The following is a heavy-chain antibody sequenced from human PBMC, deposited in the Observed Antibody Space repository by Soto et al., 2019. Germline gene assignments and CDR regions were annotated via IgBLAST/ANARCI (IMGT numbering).Heavy chain of an antibody. J-gene: IGHJ4*02. D-gene: IGHD2-15*01. CDR2: ISGSGGRT. CDR3: EKERDSRGYFDY. Sequence: EVQLLESGGGLVQPGGSLRLSCAASGFTFSTYAISWVRQAPGKGLEWVSAISGSGGRTYYADSVKGRFTISRDNSNNTLYLQVNSLIAEDTAGHYCEKERDSRGYFDYWGQGTQVTVSS. CDR1: GFTFSTYA. V-gene: IGHV3-23*01.